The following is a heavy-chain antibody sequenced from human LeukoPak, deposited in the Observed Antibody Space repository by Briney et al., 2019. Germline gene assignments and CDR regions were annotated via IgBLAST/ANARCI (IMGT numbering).Heavy chain of an antibody. V-gene: IGHV3-23*01. Sequence: PGGSLRLSCAASGFTFSSYAMSWVRQAPVKGLEWVSAISGSGGSTYYADSVKGRFTISRDNSKNTLYLQMNSLRAEDTAVYYCAKDIVVVPAAILDYWGQGTLVTVSS. CDR1: GFTFSSYA. J-gene: IGHJ4*02. CDR3: AKDIVVVPAAILDY. CDR2: ISGSGGST. D-gene: IGHD2-2*02.